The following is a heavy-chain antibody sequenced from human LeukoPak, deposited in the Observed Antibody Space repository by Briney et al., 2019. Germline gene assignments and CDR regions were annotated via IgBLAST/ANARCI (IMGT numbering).Heavy chain of an antibody. CDR3: ARGGDYGDYLPPPFDY. J-gene: IGHJ4*02. CDR2: IYYSGST. Sequence: SETLSLTCTVSGGSISSYYWSWIRQPPGKGLEWIGYIYYSGSTNYNPSLKSRVTISVGTSKNQFSLKLSSVTAADTAVYYCARGGDYGDYLPPPFDYWGQGTLVTVSS. D-gene: IGHD4-17*01. CDR1: GGSISSYY. V-gene: IGHV4-59*01.